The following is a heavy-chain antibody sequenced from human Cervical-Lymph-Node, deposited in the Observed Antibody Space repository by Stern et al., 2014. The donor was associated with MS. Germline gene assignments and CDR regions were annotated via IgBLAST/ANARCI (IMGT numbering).Heavy chain of an antibody. Sequence: VHLVESGAEVTKPGSSVKVSCKASGGTFSSYAISWVRQAPGQGLAWMGGIIPIFGTANYAQKFQGRVTITADESTSTAYMELSSLRSEDTAVYYCARGELKEGLVRGMDVWGQGTTVTVSS. D-gene: IGHD1-26*01. CDR1: GGTFSSYA. CDR3: ARGELKEGLVRGMDV. CDR2: IIPIFGTA. V-gene: IGHV1-69*01. J-gene: IGHJ6*02.